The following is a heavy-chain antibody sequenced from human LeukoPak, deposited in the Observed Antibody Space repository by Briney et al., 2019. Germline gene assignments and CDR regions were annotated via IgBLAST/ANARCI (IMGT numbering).Heavy chain of an antibody. CDR1: GFTFDDYA. Sequence: GRYLRLSCAASGFTFDDYAMHWVRQAPGKGLEWVSGISWNSGSIGYADSVKGRFTISRDNAKNSLYLQMNSLRAEDTALYYCAKADSSIAVAGPHYWGQGTLVTVSS. CDR2: ISWNSGSI. D-gene: IGHD6-19*01. V-gene: IGHV3-9*01. J-gene: IGHJ4*02. CDR3: AKADSSIAVAGPHY.